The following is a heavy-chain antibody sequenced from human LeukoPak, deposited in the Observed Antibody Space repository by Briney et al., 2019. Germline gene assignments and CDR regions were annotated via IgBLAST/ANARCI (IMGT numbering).Heavy chain of an antibody. CDR2: ISGSGGST. Sequence: GGSLRLSCAASGFTSSSYAMSWVRQAPGKGLEWVSAISGSGGSTYYADSVKGRFTISRDNSKNTLYLQMNSLRAEDTAVYYCAKDMGIVVVVAASDYWGQGTLVTVSS. D-gene: IGHD2-15*01. V-gene: IGHV3-23*01. J-gene: IGHJ4*02. CDR3: AKDMGIVVVVAASDY. CDR1: GFTSSSYA.